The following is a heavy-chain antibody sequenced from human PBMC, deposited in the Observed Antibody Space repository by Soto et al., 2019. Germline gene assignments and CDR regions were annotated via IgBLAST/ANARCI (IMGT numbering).Heavy chain of an antibody. Sequence: GGSLRLSCAASGFTFSNAWMSWVRQAPGKGLEWVGRIKSKTDGGTTDYAAPVKGRFTISRDDSKNTLYLQMNSLKTEDTAVYYCTTHSSSNYYYYGMDVWGQGTTVTVSS. CDR1: GFTFSNAW. J-gene: IGHJ6*02. CDR3: TTHSSSNYYYYGMDV. CDR2: IKSKTDGGTT. V-gene: IGHV3-15*01. D-gene: IGHD2-15*01.